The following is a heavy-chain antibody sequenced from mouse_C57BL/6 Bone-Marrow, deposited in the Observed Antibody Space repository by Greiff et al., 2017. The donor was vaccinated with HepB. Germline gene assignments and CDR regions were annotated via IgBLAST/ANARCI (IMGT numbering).Heavy chain of an antibody. V-gene: IGHV1-18*01. CDR3: ERGGRGYYDV. D-gene: IGHD1-1*01. J-gene: IGHJ1*03. CDR2: INPNNGGT. CDR1: GYTFTDYN. Sequence: EVKLMESGPELVKPGASVKISCKASGYTFTDYNMDWVKQSHGKSLEWIGDINPNNGGTIYNQKFKGKATLTVDKSSSTAYMELRSLTPEDTAVYDCERGGRGYYDVWGTGTTVTVSS.